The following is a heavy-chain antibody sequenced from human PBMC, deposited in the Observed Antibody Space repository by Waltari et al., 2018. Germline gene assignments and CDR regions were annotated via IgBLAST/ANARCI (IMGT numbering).Heavy chain of an antibody. CDR2: IYHSGST. Sequence: QVQLQESGPGLVKTSETLSLTGAVSGYSISSGYYWGWIRQPPGKGLEWIGSIYHSGSTYYNPSRKSRVTITVDTSKNQFCLKLISVSVADTHVYYSARVLPDCSGGSCYSNSYYYYYMDVWGKGTTVTVSS. V-gene: IGHV4-38-2*01. J-gene: IGHJ6*03. D-gene: IGHD2-15*01. CDR1: GYSISSGYY. CDR3: ARVLPDCSGGSCYSNSYYYYYMDV.